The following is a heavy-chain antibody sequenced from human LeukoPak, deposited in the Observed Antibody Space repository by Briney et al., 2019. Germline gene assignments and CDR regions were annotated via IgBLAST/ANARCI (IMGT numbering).Heavy chain of an antibody. V-gene: IGHV1-18*01. CDR3: AREEGGKYYYMDV. Sequence: ASVKVSCKVSGYTFTSSGISWVRQAPGQGLEWMGWISGYNGETNYVQKFWGRVTMTTDSSTSTAYMELRSLRYDDTAVYYCAREEGGKYYYMDVWGKGTSVTISS. CDR1: GYTFTSSG. J-gene: IGHJ6*03. D-gene: IGHD3-16*01. CDR2: ISGYNGET.